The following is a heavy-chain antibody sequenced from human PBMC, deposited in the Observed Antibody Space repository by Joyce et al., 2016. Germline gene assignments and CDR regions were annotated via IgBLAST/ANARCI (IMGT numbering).Heavy chain of an antibody. D-gene: IGHD6-6*01. CDR3: VRGISARPGGPNWFDP. V-gene: IGHV3-74*01. CDR2: SNTNGMST. Sequence: EVQLVESGGGLVQPGGSLRLSCAASGFSFSGYWIHWVRQAPGKGLVWVSRSNTNGMSTRFADSVKGRFTISRDNAKNTLYLQMNSLRAEDTAVYYCVRGISARPGGPNWFDPWGQGTLVTVSS. J-gene: IGHJ5*02. CDR1: GFSFSGYW.